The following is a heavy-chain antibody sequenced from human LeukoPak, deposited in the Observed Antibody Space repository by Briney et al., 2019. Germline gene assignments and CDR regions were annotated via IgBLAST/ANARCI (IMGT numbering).Heavy chain of an antibody. CDR2: IYSGGST. J-gene: IGHJ5*02. V-gene: IGHV3-66*01. D-gene: IGHD4-17*01. Sequence: PEGSLRLSCAASGFTVSSNYMSWVRQAPGKGLEWVSVIYSGGSTYYADSVKGRFTISRDNSKNTLYLQMNSLRAEDTAVYYCARLYGDYDQWFDPWGQGTLVTVSS. CDR1: GFTVSSNY. CDR3: ARLYGDYDQWFDP.